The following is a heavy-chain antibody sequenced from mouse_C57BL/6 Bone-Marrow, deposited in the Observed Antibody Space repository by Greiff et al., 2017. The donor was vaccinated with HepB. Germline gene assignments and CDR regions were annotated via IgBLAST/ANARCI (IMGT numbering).Heavy chain of an antibody. Sequence: VQLQQSGAELARPGASVKLSCKASGYTFTSYGISWVKQRTGQGLEWIGEIYPRSGNTYYNEKFKGKATLTADKSSSTAYMELRSLTSEDSAVYFCASLGFITTVVAKVSFAYWGQGTLVTVSA. V-gene: IGHV1-81*01. CDR3: ASLGFITTVVAKVSFAY. D-gene: IGHD1-1*01. CDR1: GYTFTSYG. J-gene: IGHJ3*01. CDR2: IYPRSGNT.